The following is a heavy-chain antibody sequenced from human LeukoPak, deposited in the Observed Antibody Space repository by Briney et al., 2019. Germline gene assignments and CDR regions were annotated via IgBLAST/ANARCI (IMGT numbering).Heavy chain of an antibody. J-gene: IGHJ6*02. CDR2: IYTSGST. V-gene: IGHV4-4*07. CDR1: GGSISSYY. D-gene: IGHD5-12*01. CDR3: ARAMHSGYVSLYGMDV. Sequence: KLSETLSLTCTVSGGSISSYYWSWIRQPAGKGLEWIGRIYTSGSTNYNPSLKSRVTMSVDTSKNQFSLKLSSVTAADTAVYYCARAMHSGYVSLYGMDVWGQGTTVTVSS.